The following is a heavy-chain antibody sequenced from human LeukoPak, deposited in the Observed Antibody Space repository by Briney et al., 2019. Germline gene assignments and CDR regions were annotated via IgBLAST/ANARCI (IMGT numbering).Heavy chain of an antibody. V-gene: IGHV1-18*01. CDR1: GYTFTSYG. J-gene: IGHJ3*02. CDR2: ISAYNGNT. D-gene: IGHD4-23*01. CDR3: ARAGTPYDYGGPRDAFDI. Sequence: ASVKVSCKASGYTFTSYGISWVRQAPGQGLEWIGWISAYNGNTNYAQKLQGRVTMTTDTSTSTAYMELRSLRSDDTAVYYCARAGTPYDYGGPRDAFDIWGQGTMVTVSS.